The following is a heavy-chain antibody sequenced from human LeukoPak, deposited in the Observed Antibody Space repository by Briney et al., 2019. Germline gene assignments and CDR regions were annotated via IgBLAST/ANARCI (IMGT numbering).Heavy chain of an antibody. Sequence: PGGSLRLSCAASGFTFSSYGMHWVRQAPGKGLEWVAFIRYDGSNKYYADSVKGRFAISRDNSKNTLYLQMNSLRAEDTAVYYCAKDRAAAGTRNYYYMDVWGKGTTVTVSS. J-gene: IGHJ6*03. CDR3: AKDRAAAGTRNYYYMDV. CDR1: GFTFSSYG. CDR2: IRYDGSNK. D-gene: IGHD6-13*01. V-gene: IGHV3-30*02.